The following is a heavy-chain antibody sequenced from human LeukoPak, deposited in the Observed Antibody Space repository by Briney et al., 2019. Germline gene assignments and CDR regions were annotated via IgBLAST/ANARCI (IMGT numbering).Heavy chain of an antibody. V-gene: IGHV4-30-4*02. Sequence: SETLSLTCTVSGGSISSGDYYWSWIRQPPGKGLEWIGYIYYSGSTCYNPSLKSRVTISVDTSKNQFSLKLSSVTAADTAVYYCARAVGYDILTGYYDWFDPWGQGTLVTVSS. CDR1: GGSISSGDYY. J-gene: IGHJ5*02. D-gene: IGHD3-9*01. CDR3: ARAVGYDILTGYYDWFDP. CDR2: IYYSGST.